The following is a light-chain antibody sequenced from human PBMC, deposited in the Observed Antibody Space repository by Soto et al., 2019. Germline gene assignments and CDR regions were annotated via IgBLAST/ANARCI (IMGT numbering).Light chain of an antibody. CDR1: QSVSSN. CDR3: QQYNKWPQT. CDR2: GAS. Sequence: EIVMTQSPATLSVSPGERATLSCRASQSVSSNLAWYQQKPGQAPRLLIYGASTRATGIPARFSGSGSGTEFTFTISSLQYEDFAVYYCQQYNKWPQTFGQGTKVDIK. J-gene: IGKJ1*01. V-gene: IGKV3-15*01.